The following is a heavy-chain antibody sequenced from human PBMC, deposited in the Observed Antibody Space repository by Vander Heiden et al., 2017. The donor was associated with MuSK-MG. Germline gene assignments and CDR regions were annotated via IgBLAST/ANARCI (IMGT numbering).Heavy chain of an antibody. CDR2: SYYSRST. D-gene: IGHD3-22*01. J-gene: IGHJ4*02. Sequence: HVLLQASGPGLATPAETLSLTCTVTGGSISSYYWSWIRQPTGKGLEWIGYSYYSRSTNYNPSLKSRVTISVDTSKNQFTLKLSSGTAADTAVYYCARWGGNYYDSSGYYPYWGQGTLVTVSS. CDR1: GGSISSYY. V-gene: IGHV4-59*01. CDR3: ARWGGNYYDSSGYYPY.